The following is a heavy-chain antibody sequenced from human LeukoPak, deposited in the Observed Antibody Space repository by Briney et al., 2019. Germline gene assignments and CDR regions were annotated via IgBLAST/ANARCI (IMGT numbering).Heavy chain of an antibody. CDR3: AREKLLTGYYKRDWFDP. D-gene: IGHD3-9*01. CDR1: GGSISSCY. V-gene: IGHV4-4*07. Sequence: SETLSLTCTVSGGSISSCYWSWIRQPAGKGLEWIGRIYTSGSTNYNPSLKSRVTMSVDTSKNQFSLKLSSVTAADTAVYYCAREKLLTGYYKRDWFDPWGQGTLVTVSS. CDR2: IYTSGST. J-gene: IGHJ5*02.